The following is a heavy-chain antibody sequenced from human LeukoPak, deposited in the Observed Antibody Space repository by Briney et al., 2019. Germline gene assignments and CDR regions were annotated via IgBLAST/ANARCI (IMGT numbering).Heavy chain of an antibody. V-gene: IGHV4-34*01. J-gene: IGHJ2*01. D-gene: IGHD1-14*01. CDR3: ASLTASYGYFDL. Sequence: PSETLSLTCAVYGGSFSGYYWSWIRQPPGKGLEWIGEINHSGSTNYNPSLKSRVTISVDTSKNQFSLKLSSVTAADTAVYYCASLTASYGYFDLWGRGTLVTVSS. CDR2: INHSGST. CDR1: GGSFSGYY.